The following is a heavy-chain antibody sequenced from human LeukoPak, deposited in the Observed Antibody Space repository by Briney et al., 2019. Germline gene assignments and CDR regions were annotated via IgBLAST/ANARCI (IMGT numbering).Heavy chain of an antibody. CDR2: ISGSGGTT. CDR1: VFTFSSYA. D-gene: IGHD4-17*01. CDR3: AKSSSGDRHFDY. J-gene: IGHJ4*02. V-gene: IGHV3-23*01. Sequence: GGSLRLSCAASVFTFSSYAMSWVRQAPGKGLEWVSAISGSGGTTYYADSVKGRFTISRDNSKNTLYLQMNSLRAEDTAVYYCAKSSSGDRHFDYWGQGTLVTVSS.